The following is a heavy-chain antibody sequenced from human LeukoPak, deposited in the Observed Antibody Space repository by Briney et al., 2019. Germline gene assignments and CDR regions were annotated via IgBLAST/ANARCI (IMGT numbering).Heavy chain of an antibody. CDR2: ISAYDGRT. J-gene: IGHJ4*02. CDR1: GFAFNKYG. CDR3: ARDPSNTVGRNIYFDY. Sequence: ASVKVSCKASGFAFNKYGFSWVRQAPREGPEWLGWISAYDGRTNFAQNLQGRLTLTTDTSTTTAYMELRSLTSDDTAVYYCARDPSNTVGRNIYFDYWGQGTLVTVSS. V-gene: IGHV1-18*01. D-gene: IGHD1-14*01.